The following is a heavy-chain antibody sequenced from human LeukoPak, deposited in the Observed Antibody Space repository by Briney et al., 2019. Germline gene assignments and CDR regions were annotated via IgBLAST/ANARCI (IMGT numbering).Heavy chain of an antibody. V-gene: IGHV3-20*04. CDR3: ARDLEVPAATYWTLKNYYYYGMDV. Sequence: GSLRLSCAASGFTFDDYGMSWVRQAPGKGLEWVSGINWNGGSTGYADSVKGRFTISRDNAKNSLYLQMNSLRAEDTAVYYCARDLEVPAATYWTLKNYYYYGMDVWGQGTTVTVSS. CDR2: INWNGGST. D-gene: IGHD2-2*01. CDR1: GFTFDDYG. J-gene: IGHJ6*02.